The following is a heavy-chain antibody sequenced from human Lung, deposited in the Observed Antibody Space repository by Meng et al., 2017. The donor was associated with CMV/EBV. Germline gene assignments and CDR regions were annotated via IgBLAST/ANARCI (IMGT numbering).Heavy chain of an antibody. D-gene: IGHD3-3*01. V-gene: IGHV4-61*01. CDR2: LYYSGDT. Sequence: GSXRLXFTVSGDSVSSGPYYWSWIRQPPGKGLEWIGYLYYSGDTNYNPSLKSRVTMSVDTSKNQFSLKLRSVTAADTAVYYCARLLRGYDSVGWFDPWGQGTLVTVSS. CDR1: GDSVSSGPYY. J-gene: IGHJ5*02. CDR3: ARLLRGYDSVGWFDP.